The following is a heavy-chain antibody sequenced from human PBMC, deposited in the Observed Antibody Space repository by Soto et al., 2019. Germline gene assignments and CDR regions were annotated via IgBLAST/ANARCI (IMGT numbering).Heavy chain of an antibody. J-gene: IGHJ4*03. CDR3: ARHGPGYRFFDF. V-gene: IGHV4-39*01. CDR2: IYYSGST. Sequence: SETLSLTCTVSGDSISSSNYYWGWIRQPPGKGLEWIGSIYYSGSTDYNPSLKNRVTMSVDTSKNQFSLKLSSVTAADTAVYFRARHGPGYRFFDFWGQGTPVTVSS. D-gene: IGHD5-18*01. CDR1: GDSISSSNYY.